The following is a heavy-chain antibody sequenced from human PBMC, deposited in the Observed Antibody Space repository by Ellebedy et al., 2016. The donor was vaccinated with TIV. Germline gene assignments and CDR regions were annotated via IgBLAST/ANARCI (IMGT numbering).Heavy chain of an antibody. CDR3: ARVEGAPELWVDI. Sequence: ASVKVSXXASGYTFTSYDINWVRQATGQGLEWMGWMNPNSGNTGYAQKFQGRVTMTRNTSISTAYMELSSLRSEDTAVYYCARVEGAPELWVDIWGQGTMVTVSS. V-gene: IGHV1-8*01. J-gene: IGHJ3*02. CDR2: MNPNSGNT. D-gene: IGHD3-16*01. CDR1: GYTFTSYD.